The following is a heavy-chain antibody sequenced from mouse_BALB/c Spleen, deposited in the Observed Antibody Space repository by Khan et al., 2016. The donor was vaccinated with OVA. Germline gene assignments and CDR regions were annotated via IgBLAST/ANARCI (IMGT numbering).Heavy chain of an antibody. CDR3: VKDGAYHRNDGLFAY. D-gene: IGHD2-14*01. CDR1: GYTFTSYT. J-gene: IGHJ3*01. CDR2: INPSNGYT. V-gene: IGHV1-4*01. Sequence: VQLQQSGAELARPGASVKMSCKASGYTFTSYTIHWIKERPGQGLEWIGYINPSNGYTNYNQKFKDKATLTTDKSYTTAYLQLSSLTSDDSAVDNGVKDGAYHRNDGLFAYWGQGTLVTVSA.